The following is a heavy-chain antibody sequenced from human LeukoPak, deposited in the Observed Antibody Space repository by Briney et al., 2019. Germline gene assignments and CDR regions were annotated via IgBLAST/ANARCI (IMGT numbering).Heavy chain of an antibody. CDR3: AKDFSSSWHAGIDY. D-gene: IGHD6-13*01. J-gene: IGHJ4*02. CDR1: GFTFSSYG. Sequence: GGSLRLSCAASGFTFSSYGMHWVRQAPGKWLGCVAFIRYDGSNKYYADSVKGRFTISRDNSKNTLYLQMNSLRAEDTAVYYCAKDFSSSWHAGIDYWGQGTLVTVSS. CDR2: IRYDGSNK. V-gene: IGHV3-30*02.